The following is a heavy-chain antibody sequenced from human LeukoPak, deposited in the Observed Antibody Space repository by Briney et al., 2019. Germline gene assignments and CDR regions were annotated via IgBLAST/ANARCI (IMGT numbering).Heavy chain of an antibody. CDR1: GFTVTHNY. Sequence: PGGSLRLSCAVSGFTVTHNYVSWVRQAPGKGLEWVSVIYSTGTTKYAASVNGRFTISRDDYKNTVSLQMDSLRVEDTAVYYCAKDHQLITMVRGVIMDYYYMDVWGKGTTVTVSS. D-gene: IGHD3-10*01. CDR3: AKDHQLITMVRGVIMDYYYMDV. V-gene: IGHV3-66*01. J-gene: IGHJ6*03. CDR2: IYSTGTT.